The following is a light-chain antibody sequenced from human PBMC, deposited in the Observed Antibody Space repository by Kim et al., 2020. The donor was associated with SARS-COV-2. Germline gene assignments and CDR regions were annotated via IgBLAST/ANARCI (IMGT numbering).Light chain of an antibody. Sequence: LGQTVRITCQGDSLRSYYASWYQQKPGQAPVLVIYGKNNRPSGNPDRFSGSSSGNTASLTITGAQAEDEADYYCNSRDSSGNHLVVFGGGTQLTVL. CDR2: GKN. CDR1: SLRSYY. V-gene: IGLV3-19*01. J-gene: IGLJ2*01. CDR3: NSRDSSGNHLVV.